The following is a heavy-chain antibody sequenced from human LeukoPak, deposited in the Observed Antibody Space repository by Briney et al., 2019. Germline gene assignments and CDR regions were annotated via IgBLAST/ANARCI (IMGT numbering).Heavy chain of an antibody. CDR2: IKQDGSEK. D-gene: IGHD6-19*01. CDR3: ARGKSNGWYYFDY. V-gene: IGHV3-7*01. CDR1: GFTFSHYW. J-gene: IGHJ4*02. Sequence: GGSLRLSRAASGFTFSHYWMSWVRQTPGKGLEWVANIKQDGSEKYYVDSVKGRFTISRDNTRNSLYLQMNSLRAEDTAVYYCARGKSNGWYYFDYWGQGTLVTVSS.